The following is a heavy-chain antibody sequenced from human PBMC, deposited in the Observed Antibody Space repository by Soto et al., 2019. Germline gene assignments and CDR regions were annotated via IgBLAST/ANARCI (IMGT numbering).Heavy chain of an antibody. V-gene: IGHV4-59*01. CDR2: IYYSGST. CDR3: ARRYGASFDY. CDR1: GGSINSYY. Sequence: SETLSLTCTVSGGSINSYYWSWIRQPPGKGLEWIGYIYYSGSTNYNPSLKSRVTISVDTSKNQFSLKLSSVTAADTAVYYCARRYGASFDYWGQGTLVTVSS. J-gene: IGHJ4*02. D-gene: IGHD4-17*01.